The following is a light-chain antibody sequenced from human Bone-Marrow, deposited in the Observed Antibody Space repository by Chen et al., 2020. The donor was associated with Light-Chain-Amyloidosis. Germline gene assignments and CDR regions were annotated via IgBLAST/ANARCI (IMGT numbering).Light chain of an antibody. Sequence: QSALTQPASVSGSPGQSVTISCTGSNSDVGAHKYVSWYQQSPGKAPKLIIYDVSDRPSGLAYRVSRSKSANTASLSSYGFQVTDEPDYCGGSYTSTNTLVFGGGTKLTVL. V-gene: IGLV2-14*03. J-gene: IGLJ3*02. CDR2: DVS. CDR3: GSYTSTNTLV. CDR1: NSDVGAHKY.